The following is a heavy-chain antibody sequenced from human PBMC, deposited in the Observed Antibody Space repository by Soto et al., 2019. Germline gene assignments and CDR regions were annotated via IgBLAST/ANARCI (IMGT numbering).Heavy chain of an antibody. CDR2: IYYSGST. CDR1: GGSISSSSYY. V-gene: IGHV4-39*01. D-gene: IGHD5-18*01. J-gene: IGHJ6*02. Sequence: QLQLQESGPGLVKPSETLSLTCTVSGGSISSSSYYWGWIRQPPGKGLEWIGSIYYSGSTYYNPSLKSRVTISVDTSKNQCSLKLSSVTAADTAVYYCARQGAVDTAFWTQYYYYGMDVWGQGTTVTVSS. CDR3: ARQGAVDTAFWTQYYYYGMDV.